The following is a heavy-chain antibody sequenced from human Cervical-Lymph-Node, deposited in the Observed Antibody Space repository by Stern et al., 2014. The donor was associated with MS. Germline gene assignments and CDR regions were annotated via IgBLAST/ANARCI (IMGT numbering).Heavy chain of an antibody. Sequence: VQLVESGAEVKKPGSSVKVSCKASGGTFSSYAISWVRQAPGQGLEWMGGIIPIFGTANYAQKFQGRVTITADESTSTAYMELSSLRSEDTAVYYCARYQRLGGATSYYGMDVWGQGTTVTVSS. CDR1: GGTFSSYA. V-gene: IGHV1-69*01. CDR2: IIPIFGTA. J-gene: IGHJ6*02. CDR3: ARYQRLGGATSYYGMDV. D-gene: IGHD1-26*01.